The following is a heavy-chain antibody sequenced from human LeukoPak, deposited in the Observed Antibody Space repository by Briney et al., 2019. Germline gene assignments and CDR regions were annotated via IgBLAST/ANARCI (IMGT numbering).Heavy chain of an antibody. V-gene: IGHV1-2*02. Sequence: ASVKVSCKTSGYTFTGYYMHWVRQAPGQGLEWMGWINPNSGGTNYAQKFQGRVTMTRDTSISTAYMELSKLRSDDTAVYYCARGRFRFGELGIYWFDPWGRGTLVTVSS. CDR3: ARGRFRFGELGIYWFDP. J-gene: IGHJ5*02. D-gene: IGHD3-10*01. CDR2: INPNSGGT. CDR1: GYTFTGYY.